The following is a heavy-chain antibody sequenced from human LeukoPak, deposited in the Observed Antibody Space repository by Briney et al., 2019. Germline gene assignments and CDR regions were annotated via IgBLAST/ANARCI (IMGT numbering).Heavy chain of an antibody. V-gene: IGHV3-74*01. CDR2: INTDGSRT. CDR1: RFTFTNYW. J-gene: IGHJ3*02. CDR3: AREEEGDAFDI. Sequence: AGGSLRLSCAASRFTFTNYWMHWVRQAPGRGLVWVSRINTDGSRTSYADSVKGRFTISRDNAKNTLYLQMNSLRAEDTALYYCAREEEGDAFDIWGQGTMVTVSS.